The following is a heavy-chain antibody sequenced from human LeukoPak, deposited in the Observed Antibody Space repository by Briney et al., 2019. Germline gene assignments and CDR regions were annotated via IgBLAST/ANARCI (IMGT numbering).Heavy chain of an antibody. CDR2: VYHSGST. Sequence: SETLSLTCTVSHYSVDSGYYWGWIRQPPGKGLEWIGTVYHSGSTYYNPSLKSRVTISEDTSKNQFSLKLNSVTAADTAVYYCARSYGSGSYFDYWGQGIPVTVSS. J-gene: IGHJ4*02. D-gene: IGHD3-10*01. CDR1: HYSVDSGYY. CDR3: ARSYGSGSYFDY. V-gene: IGHV4-38-2*02.